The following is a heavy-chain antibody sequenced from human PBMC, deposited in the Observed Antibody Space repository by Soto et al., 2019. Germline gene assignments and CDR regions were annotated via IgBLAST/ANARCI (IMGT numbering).Heavy chain of an antibody. J-gene: IGHJ4*02. V-gene: IGHV1-46*04. Sequence: ASVKVSCKASGYTFTRYYMQWVRQAPGQGLEWMGIINPSGGSTSYAQKLQGRVTMTRDTSTSTVYMELSSLRSEDTAVYYCARGHWSSTSCTGGNFDYWGQGTLVTVSS. CDR1: GYTFTRYY. CDR2: INPSGGST. CDR3: ARGHWSSTSCTGGNFDY. D-gene: IGHD2-2*01.